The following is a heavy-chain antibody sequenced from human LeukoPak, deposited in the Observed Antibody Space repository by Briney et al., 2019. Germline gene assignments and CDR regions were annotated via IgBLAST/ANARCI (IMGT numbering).Heavy chain of an antibody. Sequence: ASVKVSCKASGYTFTSYGISWVRQAPGQGLEWMGWISAYNGNTNYAQKLQGRVTMTTDTSTSTAYMELRSLRSDDTAVYYCARLVGCPQLVLSWCRATVLKHDYWGQGTLVTVSS. CDR2: ISAYNGNT. CDR3: ARLVGCPQLVLSWCRATVLKHDY. J-gene: IGHJ4*02. D-gene: IGHD6-13*01. V-gene: IGHV1-18*01. CDR1: GYTFTSYG.